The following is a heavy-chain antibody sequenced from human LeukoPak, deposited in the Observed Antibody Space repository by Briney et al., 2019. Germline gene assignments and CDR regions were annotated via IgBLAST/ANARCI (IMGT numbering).Heavy chain of an antibody. D-gene: IGHD5-18*01. CDR2: INHSGST. Sequence: PSETLSLTCAVYGGSFSGYYWSWIRQPPGKGLEWIGEINHSGSTNYNPSLKSRVTISVDTFKNQFSLKLSSVTAADTAVYYCARKDTAMSFDYWGQGTLVTVSS. CDR3: ARKDTAMSFDY. CDR1: GGSFSGYY. V-gene: IGHV4-34*01. J-gene: IGHJ4*02.